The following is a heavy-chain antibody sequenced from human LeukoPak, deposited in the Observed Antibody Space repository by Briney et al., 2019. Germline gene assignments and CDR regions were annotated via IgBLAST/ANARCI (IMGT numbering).Heavy chain of an antibody. D-gene: IGHD3-9*01. Sequence: PSETLSLTCAVYGGSFSGYYWSWIRQPPGKGLEWIGYIYYSGSTNYNPSLKSRVTISVDTSKNQFSLKLSSVTAADTAVYYCARSAAYYDILTGYSGYYGMDVWGQGTTVTVSS. CDR1: GGSFSGYY. V-gene: IGHV4-59*01. CDR2: IYYSGST. CDR3: ARSAAYYDILTGYSGYYGMDV. J-gene: IGHJ6*02.